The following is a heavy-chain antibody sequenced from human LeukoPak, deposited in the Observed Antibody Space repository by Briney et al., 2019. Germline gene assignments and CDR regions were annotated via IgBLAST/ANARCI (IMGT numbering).Heavy chain of an antibody. D-gene: IGHD1-26*01. Sequence: ASVKVSCKASGYTFTSYYMHWVRQAPGQGLEWMGIINPSGGSTSYAQRFQGRVTMTRDMSTSTVYMELSSLRSEDTAVYYCARVIWEGLRAPKGGLDYGGKETRVTVS. CDR3: ARVIWEGLRAPKGGLDY. CDR2: INPSGGST. V-gene: IGHV1-46*01. J-gene: IGHJ4*02. CDR1: GYTFTSYY.